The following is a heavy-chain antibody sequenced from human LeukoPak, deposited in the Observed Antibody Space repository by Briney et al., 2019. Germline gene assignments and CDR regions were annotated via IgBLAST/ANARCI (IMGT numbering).Heavy chain of an antibody. CDR2: ISGSGGST. CDR1: GFTFSSYA. V-gene: IGHV3-23*01. D-gene: IGHD4-17*01. J-gene: IGHJ4*02. CDR3: AKDGSYRLTTVTYNDY. Sequence: PAGSLRLSCAASGFTFSSYAMSWVRQAPGKGLEWVSAISGSGGSTYYADSVKGRFTISGDNSKNTLYLQMNSLRAEDTAVYYCAKDGSYRLTTVTYNDYWGQGTLVTVSS.